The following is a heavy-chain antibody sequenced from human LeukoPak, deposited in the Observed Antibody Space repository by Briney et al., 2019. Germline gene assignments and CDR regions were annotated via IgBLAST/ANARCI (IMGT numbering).Heavy chain of an antibody. CDR2: INHSGST. V-gene: IGHV4-34*01. CDR3: ARGGRRNYGDYEVWFDP. D-gene: IGHD4-17*01. CDR1: GGSFSGYY. Sequence: SETLSLTCAVYGGSFSGYYRSWIRQPPGKGLEWIGEINHSGSTNYNPSLKSRVTISVDTSKNQFSLKLSSVTAADTAVYYCARGGRRNYGDYEVWFDPWGQGTLVTVSS. J-gene: IGHJ5*02.